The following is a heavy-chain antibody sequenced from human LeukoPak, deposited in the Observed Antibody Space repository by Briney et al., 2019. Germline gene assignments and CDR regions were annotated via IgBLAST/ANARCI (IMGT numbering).Heavy chain of an antibody. CDR3: VTGANRFGSSWYDY. V-gene: IGHV3-9*01. Sequence: PGGSLRLSCAASGFTFVDYAMHWVRQAPGKGLEWVSGISWNSGSIGYADSVKGRFTISRDNSKNTMYLQMNNLRAEDAAVYYCVTGANRFGSSWYDYWGQGTLVAVSS. D-gene: IGHD6-13*01. CDR1: GFTFVDYA. J-gene: IGHJ4*02. CDR2: ISWNSGSI.